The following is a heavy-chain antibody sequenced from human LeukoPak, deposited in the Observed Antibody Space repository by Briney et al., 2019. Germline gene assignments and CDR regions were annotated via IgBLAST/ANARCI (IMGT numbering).Heavy chain of an antibody. CDR2: IYYSGST. J-gene: IGHJ6*04. V-gene: IGHV4-31*03. CDR3: AREGLRPSYGMDV. D-gene: IGHD3-3*01. Sequence: PSETLSLTCTVSGGSISSGGYYWSWIRQHGGKGLEWIGYIYYSGSTYYNPSLKSRVTISVDTSKNQCSLKLSSVTAADTAVYYCAREGLRPSYGMDVWGKGTTVTVPS. CDR1: GGSISSGGYY.